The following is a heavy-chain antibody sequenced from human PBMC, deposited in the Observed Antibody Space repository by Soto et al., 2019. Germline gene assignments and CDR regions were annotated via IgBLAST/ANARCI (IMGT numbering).Heavy chain of an antibody. CDR1: GVSISGTNW. Sequence: QVQLQESGPGLVKPSGTLSLTCAVSGVSISGTNWWTWVRQSPGKGLEWIGDIYHSGSTRYIPSLKSRLTISVDKSKNQFSLKLTSVTAADSAVYYCARRRDALFDSWGQGTLVTVSS. CDR3: ARRRDALFDS. V-gene: IGHV4-4*02. D-gene: IGHD2-2*01. J-gene: IGHJ4*02. CDR2: IYHSGST.